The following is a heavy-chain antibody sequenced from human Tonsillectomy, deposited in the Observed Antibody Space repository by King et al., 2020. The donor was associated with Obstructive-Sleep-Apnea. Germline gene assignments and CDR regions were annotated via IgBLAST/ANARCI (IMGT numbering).Heavy chain of an antibody. Sequence: VQLVESGGGLVKPGGSLRLSCAASGFTFSTYSMNWVRQAPGKGLEWVSTISSSSNYIYYADSVKGRFTISRDNAKNSLYLQMNSLSAEDTAVYYCARGGDYGGNPLDYWGQGTLVTVSS. CDR1: GFTFSTYS. CDR2: ISSSSNYI. J-gene: IGHJ4*02. V-gene: IGHV3-21*01. CDR3: ARGGDYGGNPLDY. D-gene: IGHD4-23*01.